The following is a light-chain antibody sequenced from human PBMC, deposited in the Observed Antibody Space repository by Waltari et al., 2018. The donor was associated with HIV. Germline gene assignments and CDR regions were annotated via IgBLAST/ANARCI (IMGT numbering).Light chain of an antibody. V-gene: IGLV2-14*01. CDR3: SSYTTRSTPDPNWV. Sequence: QSALPQPASVSGSPGQSVTISCTGTSSDVGGYNYVSWYHQYPGKAPKLMIFEVSNRPSGVSNRFSGSKSVNTASLTISGLQAEDEADYYCSSYTTRSTPDPNWVFGGGTKLTVL. CDR2: EVS. CDR1: SSDVGGYNY. J-gene: IGLJ3*02.